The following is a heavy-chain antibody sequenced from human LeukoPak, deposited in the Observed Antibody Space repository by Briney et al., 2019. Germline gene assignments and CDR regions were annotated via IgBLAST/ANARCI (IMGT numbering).Heavy chain of an antibody. CDR3: ATLLGQGLSA. Sequence: KPSETLSLTCTVSGGSISSSDCNWGWIRQPPGRGLEWIGTFYYSGSTYYNPSLSSRATISVDTSKNLFSLKLSSVAAADTAVYYCATLLGQGLSAWGQGTLVTVSS. J-gene: IGHJ5*02. CDR1: GGSISSSDCN. V-gene: IGHV4-39*01. CDR2: FYYSGST. D-gene: IGHD6-19*01.